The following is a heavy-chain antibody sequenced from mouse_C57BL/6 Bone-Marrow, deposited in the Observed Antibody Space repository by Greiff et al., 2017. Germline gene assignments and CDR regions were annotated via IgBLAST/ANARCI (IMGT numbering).Heavy chain of an antibody. V-gene: IGHV5-17*01. D-gene: IGHD3-2*02. Sequence: EVQLVESGGGLLKPGGSLKLSCAASGFTFSDYGMHWVRQAPEKGLEWVAYISSGSSTIYYADTVKGRFTMSRDNAKNTLFLQMTSLRSEDTGRYDWARASQADYYAMDYWGQGTSVTVCS. CDR2: ISSGSSTI. CDR3: ARASQADYYAMDY. J-gene: IGHJ4*01. CDR1: GFTFSDYG.